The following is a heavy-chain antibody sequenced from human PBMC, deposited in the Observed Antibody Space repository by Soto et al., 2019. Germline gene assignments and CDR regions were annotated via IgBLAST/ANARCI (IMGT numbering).Heavy chain of an antibody. Sequence: SETLSLTCTVSGGSISSGDYYWSWIRQPPGKGLEWIGSIYYSGSTYYNPPLKSRVTISVDTSKNQFSLKLRSVTAADTAVYYCARHAGSYTLAYWGQGTLVTVSS. CDR1: GGSISSGDYY. D-gene: IGHD1-26*01. CDR3: ARHAGSYTLAY. V-gene: IGHV4-39*01. CDR2: IYYSGST. J-gene: IGHJ4*02.